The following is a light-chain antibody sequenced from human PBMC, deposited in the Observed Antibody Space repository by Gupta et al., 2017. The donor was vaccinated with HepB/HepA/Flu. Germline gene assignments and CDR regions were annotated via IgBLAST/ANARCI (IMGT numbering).Light chain of an antibody. CDR3: QQRRRDLFT. Sequence: EVVLTQSPATLSLSPGERATLSCRASQSVGKYLAWYQQRPGQAPRLLIYDASSRATGVPARFSGSGSGTDFTLTISTLEPEDLGVYYCQQRRRDLFTFGHGTKVHIK. CDR1: QSVGKY. J-gene: IGKJ3*01. V-gene: IGKV3-11*01. CDR2: DAS.